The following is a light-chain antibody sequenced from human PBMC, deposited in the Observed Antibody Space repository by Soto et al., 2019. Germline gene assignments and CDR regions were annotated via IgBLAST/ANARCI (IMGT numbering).Light chain of an antibody. Sequence: EIVLTQSPATLSLSPGERATLSCRASQSVRSYLVWYQQKPGQAPRLLMYEASTRATGIPARFSGGGSGTDFTLTISSLQSEDFAVYCCQQYNNWPLTFGPGTRLEIK. CDR2: EAS. CDR3: QQYNNWPLT. CDR1: QSVRSY. V-gene: IGKV3D-15*01. J-gene: IGKJ5*01.